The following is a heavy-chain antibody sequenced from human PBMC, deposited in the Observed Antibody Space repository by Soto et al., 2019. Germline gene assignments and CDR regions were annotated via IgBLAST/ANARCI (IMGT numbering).Heavy chain of an antibody. CDR1: GGSINSGGYY. CDR2: IYYSGST. CDR3: ARDPTP. Sequence: PSETMSLTCTVSGGSINSGGYYGSWIRQHPGKGLEWIGYIYYSGSTYYNTSLKSRVTISVDTSKNQFSLKLSSVTAADTAVYYCARDPTPWGQGTLVTVSS. J-gene: IGHJ5*02. V-gene: IGHV4-31*02.